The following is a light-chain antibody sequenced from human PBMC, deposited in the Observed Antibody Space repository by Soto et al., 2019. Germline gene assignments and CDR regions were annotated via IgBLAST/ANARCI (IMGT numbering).Light chain of an antibody. Sequence: DIQMTQSPSTLSASVGDRVTITCRASQSISSWLAWYQQKPGKAPKLLMSKTSSLESGVPSRFSGSGSGTEFPLTISSLQPDDFATYYCQQYNTYSRTFGQGTKVEIK. V-gene: IGKV1-5*03. CDR2: KTS. CDR1: QSISSW. J-gene: IGKJ1*01. CDR3: QQYNTYSRT.